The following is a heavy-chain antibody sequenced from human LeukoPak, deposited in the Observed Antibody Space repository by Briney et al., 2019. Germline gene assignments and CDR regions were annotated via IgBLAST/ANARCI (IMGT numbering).Heavy chain of an antibody. CDR1: GFTVSSNY. V-gene: IGHV3-53*01. J-gene: IGHJ4*02. Sequence: AGGSLRLSCAASGFTVSSNYMSWVRQAPEKGLEWVSVIYSGGSTYYADSVRGRFTIFRDNSKNTLSLQMNSLRAEDTAVYYCARDAYCSGGSYYHFDCWGQGTLVTVSS. D-gene: IGHD2-15*01. CDR3: ARDAYCSGGSYYHFDC. CDR2: IYSGGST.